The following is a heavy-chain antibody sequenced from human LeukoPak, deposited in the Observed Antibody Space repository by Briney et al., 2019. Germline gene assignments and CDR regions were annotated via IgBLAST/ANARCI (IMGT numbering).Heavy chain of an antibody. D-gene: IGHD6-25*01. J-gene: IGHJ5*02. CDR1: GYTFTSYG. Sequence: ASVRVSCKASGYTFTSYGISWVRQAPGQGLEWMGWISAYNGNTNYAQKLQGRVTMTTDTSTSTAYMELRSLRSDDTAVYYCARAAGSSIGLSNWFDPWGQGTLVTVSS. V-gene: IGHV1-18*01. CDR3: ARAAGSSIGLSNWFDP. CDR2: ISAYNGNT.